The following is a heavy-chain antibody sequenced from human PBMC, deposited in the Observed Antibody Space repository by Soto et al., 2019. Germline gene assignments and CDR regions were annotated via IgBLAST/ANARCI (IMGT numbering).Heavy chain of an antibody. CDR1: GGSFSGYY. J-gene: IGHJ1*01. CDR3: ARVSQYSSIVQH. CDR2: INLSGRT. V-gene: IGHV4-34*01. D-gene: IGHD6-13*01. Sequence: QVQLQQWGAGLLKPSETLSLTCAVYGGSFSGYYWSWIRQPPGKGLEWIGEINLSGRTRYNPPLESRVTISVDTSKSQFSLILNSVTAADTAVYYCARVSQYSSIVQHWGQGALVTVSS.